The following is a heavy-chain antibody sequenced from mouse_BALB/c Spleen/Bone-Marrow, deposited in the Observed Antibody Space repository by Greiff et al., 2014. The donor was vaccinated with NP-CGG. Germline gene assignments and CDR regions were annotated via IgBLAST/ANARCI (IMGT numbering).Heavy chain of an antibody. V-gene: IGHV1S135*01. CDR2: IYPYSGGT. Sequence: EVQREESGPELVKPGASVKVSCKASDYAFTSYNIYWVKQSHGKSLEWIGDIYPYSGGTNYNQKFRGKATLTVDKSSSTAYMHLNSLTSEDSAVYYCAGEISRVFDYWGQGTSLTVSS. J-gene: IGHJ2*02. CDR3: AGEISRVFDY. D-gene: IGHD3-1*01. CDR1: DYAFTSYN.